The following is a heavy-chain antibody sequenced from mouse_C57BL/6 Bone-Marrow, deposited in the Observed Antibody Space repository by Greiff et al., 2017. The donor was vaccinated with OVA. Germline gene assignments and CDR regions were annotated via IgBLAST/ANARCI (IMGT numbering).Heavy chain of an antibody. D-gene: IGHD1-1*01. Sequence: VQLQQSGPELVKPGASVKMSCKASGYTFTDYNMHWVKQSHGKSLEWIGYINPNNGGTSYNQKFKGKATLTVNKSSSTAYMELRSLTSEDSAVYYSAILYYYGSSGWYFDDWGTGTTVTVSS. CDR1: GYTFTDYN. CDR3: AILYYYGSSGWYFDD. CDR2: INPNNGGT. J-gene: IGHJ1*03. V-gene: IGHV1-22*01.